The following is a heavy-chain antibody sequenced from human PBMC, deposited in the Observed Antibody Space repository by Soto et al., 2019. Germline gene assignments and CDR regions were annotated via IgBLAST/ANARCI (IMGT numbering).Heavy chain of an antibody. V-gene: IGHV4-59*08. CDR1: AASISRYY. J-gene: IGHJ5*02. CDR3: ARSEGWFAP. CDR2: IYYSGST. Sequence: SETRSVTCTVTAASISRYYWSWIRQPPGKGLEWIGYIYYSGSTNYNPSLKSRVTISVDTSKNQFSLKLSSVTAADTAVYYCARSEGWFAPWGQGTLVTVS.